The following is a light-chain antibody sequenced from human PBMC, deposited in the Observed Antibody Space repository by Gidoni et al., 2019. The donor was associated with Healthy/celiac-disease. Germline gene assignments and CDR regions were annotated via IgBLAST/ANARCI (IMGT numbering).Light chain of an antibody. CDR1: QSFSSY. V-gene: IGKV3-11*01. CDR2: DAS. CDR3: QQRSNWPPYT. Sequence: EIVLTQSPATLSLSPGERATLYCRASQSFSSYLAWYQQKPGQAPSILIYDASTRATGIPAMFSGSGSGTDFTLTISILEPEDCAVYYCQQRSNWPPYTCGQGTKLEIK. J-gene: IGKJ2*01.